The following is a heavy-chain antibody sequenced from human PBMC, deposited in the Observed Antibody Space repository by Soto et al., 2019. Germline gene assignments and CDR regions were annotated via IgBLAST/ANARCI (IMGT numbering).Heavy chain of an antibody. V-gene: IGHV3-73*01. CDR1: GFTFSGSA. D-gene: IGHD5-12*01. CDR2: IRSKANSYAT. Sequence: GGSLSLSCAASGFTFSGSAMHWVRQASGKGLEWVGRIRSKANSYATAYAASVKGRFTISRGDSKNTAYLQMNSLKTEDTAVYYCTRHVDIVATINVYWGQGTLVTVSS. J-gene: IGHJ4*02. CDR3: TRHVDIVATINVY.